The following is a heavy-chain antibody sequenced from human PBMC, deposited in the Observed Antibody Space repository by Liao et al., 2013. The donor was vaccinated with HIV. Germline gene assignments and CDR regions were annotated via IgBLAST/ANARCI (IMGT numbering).Heavy chain of an antibody. CDR3: ARGGWRFPFLDY. D-gene: IGHD3-3*01. J-gene: IGHJ4*02. V-gene: IGHV4-34*11. CDR1: GGSFSGYY. CDR2: IYYSGST. Sequence: QVQLQQWGAGLVKPSETLSLTCAVYGGSFSGYYWSWIRQPPGKGLEWIGYIYYSGSTNYNPSLKSRVTISVDTSKNQFSLKLSSVTAADTAVYYCARGGWRFPFLDYWGQGTLVTVSS.